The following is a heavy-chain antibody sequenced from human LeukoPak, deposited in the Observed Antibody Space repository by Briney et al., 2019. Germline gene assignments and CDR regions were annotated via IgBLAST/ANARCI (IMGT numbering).Heavy chain of an antibody. V-gene: IGHV1-18*01. CDR2: ISPYNDNT. CDR3: ARALGYQLLSWWFDP. D-gene: IGHD2-2*01. Sequence: ASVTVSCKASGYTFTSSVISWVRQAPGQGLEWMGWISPYNDNTNYAQKLQGRVTMTTDTSTSTAYMELRSLRSDDTAVYYCARALGYQLLSWWFDPWGQGTLVTVSS. CDR1: GYTFTSSV. J-gene: IGHJ5*02.